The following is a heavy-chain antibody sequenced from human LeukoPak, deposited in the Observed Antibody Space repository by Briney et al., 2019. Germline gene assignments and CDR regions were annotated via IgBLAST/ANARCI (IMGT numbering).Heavy chain of an antibody. J-gene: IGHJ4*02. CDR1: GFTFTTYS. CDR2: ISPSSSTI. D-gene: IGHD3-3*01. Sequence: GSLRLSCAASGFTFTTYSMNWVRQAPGKGLEWVSYISPSSSTIYYADSVKGRFTISRDNAKNSLYLQMNSLRADDTAVYYCARGGDFYWGQGTLVTVSS. V-gene: IGHV3-48*01. CDR3: ARGGDFY.